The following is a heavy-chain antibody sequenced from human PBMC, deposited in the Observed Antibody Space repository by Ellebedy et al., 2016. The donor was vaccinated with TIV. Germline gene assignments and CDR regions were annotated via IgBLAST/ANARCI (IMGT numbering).Heavy chain of an antibody. V-gene: IGHV4-30-4*01. CDR1: GGSISSGDYY. Sequence: SETLSLTXTVSGGSISSGDYYWSWIRQPPGKGLEWIGYIYYSGSTYYNPSLKSRVTISVDTSKNQFSLKLSSVTAADTAVYYCARAPIVVVIEGLDPWGQGTLVTVSS. CDR3: ARAPIVVVIEGLDP. D-gene: IGHD3-22*01. J-gene: IGHJ5*02. CDR2: IYYSGST.